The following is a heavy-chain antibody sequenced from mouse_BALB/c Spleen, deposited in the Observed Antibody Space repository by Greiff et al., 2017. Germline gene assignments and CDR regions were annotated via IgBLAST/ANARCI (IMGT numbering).Heavy chain of an antibody. CDR2: ISSGGSYT. CDR3: ARIYYDYLAY. CDR1: GFTFSSYG. V-gene: IGHV5-6*03. Sequence: EVKLVESGGGLVKPGGSLKLSCAASGFTFSSYGMSWVRQTPDKRLEWVATISSGGSYTYYPDSVKGRFTISRDNAKNTLYLQMSSLKSEDTAMYYCARIYYDYLAYWGQGTLVTVSA. D-gene: IGHD2-4*01. J-gene: IGHJ3*01.